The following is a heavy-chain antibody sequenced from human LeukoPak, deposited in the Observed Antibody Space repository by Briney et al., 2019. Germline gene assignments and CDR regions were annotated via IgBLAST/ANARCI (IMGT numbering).Heavy chain of an antibody. V-gene: IGHV3-23*01. Sequence: GESLRLSCAASGLTFSSYSMSWVRQAPGKGLFWVSGISASGSGTYYADSVKGRFTISRDNSKNTLYLQMNSLRAEDTAVYYCAKDAAGPEYWGQGTLVTVSS. CDR1: GLTFSSYS. D-gene: IGHD6-13*01. J-gene: IGHJ4*02. CDR3: AKDAAGPEY. CDR2: ISASGSGT.